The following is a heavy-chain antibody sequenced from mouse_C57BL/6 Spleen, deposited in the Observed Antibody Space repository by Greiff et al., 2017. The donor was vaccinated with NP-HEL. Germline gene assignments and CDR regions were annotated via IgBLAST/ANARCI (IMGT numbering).Heavy chain of an antibody. V-gene: IGHV1-55*01. Sequence: VQLQQPGAELVRPGSSVKMSCKASGYTFTSYWITWVKQRPGQGLEWIGDIYPGSGSTNYNEKFKSKATLTVDTSSSTAYMQLSSLTSEDSAVYYCGGYGSSYYWYFDVWGTGTTVTVSS. CDR3: GGYGSSYYWYFDV. CDR1: GYTFTSYW. J-gene: IGHJ1*03. D-gene: IGHD1-1*01. CDR2: IYPGSGST.